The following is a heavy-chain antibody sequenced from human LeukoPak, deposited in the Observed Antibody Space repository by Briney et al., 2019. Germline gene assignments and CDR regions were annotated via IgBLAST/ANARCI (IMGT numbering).Heavy chain of an antibody. J-gene: IGHJ4*02. Sequence: SETLSLTCTVSGGSISTYYWSWIRQPPGKGLEWIGSIYYHENTYYNSSLKSRVTISVDTSKNQFSLKLNSVTAADTAVYFCARRAYSAAYWKHFDYWGQGTLVTVSS. CDR1: GGSISTYY. CDR3: ARRAYSAAYWKHFDY. V-gene: IGHV4-59*05. CDR2: IYYHENT. D-gene: IGHD1-1*01.